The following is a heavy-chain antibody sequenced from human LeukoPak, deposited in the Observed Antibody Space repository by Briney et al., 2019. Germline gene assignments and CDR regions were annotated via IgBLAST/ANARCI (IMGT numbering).Heavy chain of an antibody. Sequence: PGGSLRLSCAASGFTFDDYAMHWVRQAPGKGLEWVSGISWNSGSIGYADSVKGRFTISRDNAKNSLYLQMNSLRAEDTAVYYCARVPVSRAIDYWGQGTLVTVSS. CDR3: ARVPVSRAIDY. CDR2: ISWNSGSI. J-gene: IGHJ4*02. D-gene: IGHD3-3*02. CDR1: GFTFDDYA. V-gene: IGHV3-9*01.